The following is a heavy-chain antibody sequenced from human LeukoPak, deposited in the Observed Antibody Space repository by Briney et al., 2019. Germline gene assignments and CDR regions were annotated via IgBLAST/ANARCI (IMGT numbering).Heavy chain of an antibody. V-gene: IGHV4-38-2*02. D-gene: IGHD5-12*01. J-gene: IGHJ4*02. CDR1: GYSISSGYY. CDR3: ARGDPGGYDYFDY. Sequence: TSETLSLTCTVSGYSISSGYYWGWIRQPPGKGLEWIGSIYHSGSTYYNPSLKSRVTISVDTSKNQFSLKLSSVTAADTAVYYCARGDPGGYDYFDYWGQGTLVTVSS. CDR2: IYHSGST.